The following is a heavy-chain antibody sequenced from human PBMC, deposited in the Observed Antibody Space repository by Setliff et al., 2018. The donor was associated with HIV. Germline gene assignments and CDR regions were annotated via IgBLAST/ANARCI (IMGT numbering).Heavy chain of an antibody. V-gene: IGHV4-4*09. CDR1: GGSITNYY. D-gene: IGHD1-26*01. CDR2: IYTSGST. Sequence: SETLSLTCTVSGGSITNYYWSWTRQPPGEGLQWIGYIYTSGSTNYNPSLKSRVTISVDTSKNQFSLKVSSVTAADTAVYYCARRGSYSSPETLWGQGTLVTVS. J-gene: IGHJ4*02. CDR3: ARRGSYSSPETL.